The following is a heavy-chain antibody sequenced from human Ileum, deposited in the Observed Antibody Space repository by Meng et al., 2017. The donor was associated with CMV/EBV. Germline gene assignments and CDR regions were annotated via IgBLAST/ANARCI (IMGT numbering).Heavy chain of an antibody. J-gene: IGHJ4*02. CDR1: GYSFSNYF. CDR3: AGEIPSTGSFDS. D-gene: IGHD3-9*01. Sequence: KASGYSFSNYFKHWVRQAPGQGLEWMGVISPSGDSTNYAQKFQGRVIMTADTSTNTVYMDLSSLRSEDTAFYYCAGEIPSTGSFDSWGQGTLVTVSS. CDR2: ISPSGDST. V-gene: IGHV1-46*01.